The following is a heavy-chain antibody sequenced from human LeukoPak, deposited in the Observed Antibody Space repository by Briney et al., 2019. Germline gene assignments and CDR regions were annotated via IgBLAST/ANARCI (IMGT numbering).Heavy chain of an antibody. Sequence: ASVTVSCKASGYTFTGYYMHWVRQAPGQGLEWMGWINPNSGGTNYAQKFQGRVTMTRDTSISTAYMELSRLRSDDTAVYYCARGRQLSRTGNFDYWGQGTLVTVSS. V-gene: IGHV1-2*02. CDR1: GYTFTGYY. D-gene: IGHD3/OR15-3a*01. CDR3: ARGRQLSRTGNFDY. J-gene: IGHJ4*02. CDR2: INPNSGGT.